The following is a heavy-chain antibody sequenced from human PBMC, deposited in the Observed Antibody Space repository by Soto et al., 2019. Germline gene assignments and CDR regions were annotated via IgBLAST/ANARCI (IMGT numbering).Heavy chain of an antibody. CDR1: GGSISTYY. J-gene: IGHJ5*02. CDR3: AGSNYGFDP. CDR2: ITYSGST. V-gene: IGHV4-59*01. Sequence: SETLSLTCTVSGGSISTYYWSWIRQPPGKGLQWIGYITYSGSTNYNPSLKSRVTLSIDTSTNQFSLRLRSVTAADTAVYYCAGSNYGFDPWGQGTLVTVSS. D-gene: IGHD4-4*01.